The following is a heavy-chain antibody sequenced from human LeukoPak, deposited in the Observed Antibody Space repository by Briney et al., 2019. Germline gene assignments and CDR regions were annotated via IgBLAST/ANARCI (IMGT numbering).Heavy chain of an antibody. CDR3: ARDRRQRDYFDF. CDR1: GGSINIRNYY. CDR2: VYSSGSL. J-gene: IGHJ4*02. V-gene: IGHV4-39*07. Sequence: SETLSLTCTVSGGSINIRNYYWAWIRQPPGRQLEWIGSVYSSGSLYYNPSLKSRVTILVDKSKNQFSLKLNSVTAADTAVYYCARDRRQRDYFDFWGQGARVSVSS. D-gene: IGHD1-1*01.